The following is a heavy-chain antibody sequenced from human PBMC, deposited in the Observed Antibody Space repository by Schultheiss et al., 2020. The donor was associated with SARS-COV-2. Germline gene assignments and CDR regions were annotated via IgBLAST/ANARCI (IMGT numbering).Heavy chain of an antibody. CDR1: GFTFSNSD. Sequence: GGSLRLSCAASGFTFSNSDMNWVRQAPGKGLEWVSAISGSGGSTYYADSVKGRFTISRDNSKNSLYLQMNSLKTEDTAVYYCTTEGYSSGFGAFDIWGQGTMVTVSS. D-gene: IGHD3-22*01. J-gene: IGHJ3*02. CDR2: ISGSGGST. V-gene: IGHV3-23*01. CDR3: TTEGYSSGFGAFDI.